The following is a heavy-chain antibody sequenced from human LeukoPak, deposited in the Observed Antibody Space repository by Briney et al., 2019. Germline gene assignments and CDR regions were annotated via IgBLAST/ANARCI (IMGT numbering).Heavy chain of an antibody. J-gene: IGHJ5*02. CDR3: ARVLNPNWFDP. CDR1: GGSIRSSNW. CDR2: IYHIGST. Sequence: SETLSLTCAVSGGSIRSSNWWSWVRQPPGKGLEWIGEIYHIGSTNYNPSLKSRVTISVDKSKNQFSLKVTSVTAADTAVYYCARVLNPNWFDPWGQGTLVTVSS. V-gene: IGHV4-4*02.